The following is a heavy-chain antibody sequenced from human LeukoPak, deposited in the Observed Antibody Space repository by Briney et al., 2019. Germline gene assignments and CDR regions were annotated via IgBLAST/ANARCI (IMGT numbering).Heavy chain of an antibody. J-gene: IGHJ4*02. CDR1: GFTFSSYA. V-gene: IGHV3-23*01. Sequence: GGSLRLSCAASGFTFSSYAMSWVRQAPGKGLEWVSAISGSGGSTYYADSVKGRFTISRDNSKNTLYLQMNSLKTEDTAVYYCTTDFMITFGGVIVPDFDYWGQGTLVTVSS. CDR2: ISGSGGST. D-gene: IGHD3-16*02. CDR3: TTDFMITFGGVIVPDFDY.